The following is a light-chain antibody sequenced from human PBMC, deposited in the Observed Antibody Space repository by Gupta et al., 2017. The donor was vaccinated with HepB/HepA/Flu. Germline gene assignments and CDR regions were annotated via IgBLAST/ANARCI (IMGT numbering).Light chain of an antibody. CDR2: GAS. J-gene: IGKJ2*04. V-gene: IGKV3-15*01. CDR1: QSVSSN. Sequence: VLTQSPATLSVSPGERATLSCRASQSVSSNLAWYQQKPGQAPRLLIYGASTRATGIPARFSGSGSGTEFTLTISSLQSEDFAVYYCQQYNNWPRSFGQGTKLEIK. CDR3: QQYNNWPRS.